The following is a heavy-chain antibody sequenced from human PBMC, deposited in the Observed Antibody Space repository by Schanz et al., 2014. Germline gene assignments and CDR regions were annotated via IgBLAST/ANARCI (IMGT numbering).Heavy chain of an antibody. J-gene: IGHJ4*02. V-gene: IGHV3-20*04. D-gene: IGHD2-2*01. CDR3: AKVAPAATYLDS. CDR1: GFTFRNYG. Sequence: EVQLLESGGGLVRPGGSLRLSCAASGFTFRNYGMSWVRQAPGKGLKWISGMSWNAGSLGYGDSVKGRFTISRDNARNSLFLQMNSLSAEDTAVYYCAKVAPAATYLDSWGLGTLVTVSS. CDR2: MSWNAGSL.